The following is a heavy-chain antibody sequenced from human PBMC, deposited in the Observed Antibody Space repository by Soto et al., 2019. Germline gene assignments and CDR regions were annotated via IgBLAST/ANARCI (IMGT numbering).Heavy chain of an antibody. V-gene: IGHV4-31*03. CDR1: GGSISSGGYY. Sequence: SETLSLTCTVSGGSISSGGYYWSWIRQHPGKGLEWIGYIYYSGSTYYNPSLKSRVTISVDTSKNQFSLKLSSVTAADTAVYYCASAIPGQRGVGPDYFDYWGQGTLVTVSS. CDR2: IYYSGST. D-gene: IGHD6-25*01. CDR3: ASAIPGQRGVGPDYFDY. J-gene: IGHJ4*02.